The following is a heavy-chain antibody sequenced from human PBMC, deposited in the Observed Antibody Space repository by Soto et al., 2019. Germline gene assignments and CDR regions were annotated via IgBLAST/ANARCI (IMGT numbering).Heavy chain of an antibody. J-gene: IGHJ5*02. V-gene: IGHV4-59*01. CDR3: ARGPPSPRIMGPTRGPWFDP. D-gene: IGHD1-26*01. CDR2: LYYSGRP. Sequence: SETLSLTCGVSGGSISSYYWTWIRQSPGKGLECIGHLYYSGRPKYNPSLKTRAAISVDPSKNQVSLRLRSVTAADTAVYYCARGPPSPRIMGPTRGPWFDPWGQGTLVTVSS. CDR1: GGSISSYY.